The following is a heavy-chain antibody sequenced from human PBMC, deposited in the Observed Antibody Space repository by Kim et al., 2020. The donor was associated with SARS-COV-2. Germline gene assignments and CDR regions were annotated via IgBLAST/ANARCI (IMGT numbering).Heavy chain of an antibody. CDR2: SNHSGST. V-gene: IGHV4-34*01. D-gene: IGHD3-9*01. CDR1: GGSFSGYY. CDR3: ATRGYYDILTGYYRFDY. Sequence: SETLSLTCAVYGGSFSGYYWSWIRQPPGKGLEWIGESNHSGSTNYNQSLKSRVTISVDTSKNQFSLKLSSVTAADTAVYYCATRGYYDILTGYYRFDYWGQGTLVTVSS. J-gene: IGHJ4*02.